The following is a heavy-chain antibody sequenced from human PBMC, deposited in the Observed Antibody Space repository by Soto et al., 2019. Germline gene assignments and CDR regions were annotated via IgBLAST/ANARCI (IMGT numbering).Heavy chain of an antibody. CDR2: STSNSGNS. J-gene: IGHJ4*02. CDR3: ALIGVFDH. V-gene: IGHV1-8*01. D-gene: IGHD3-3*01. CDR1: GYPFTSYN. Sequence: AGSVKVSFKACGYPFTSYNINWVRQAPGQGLEWVAGSTSNSGNSDYAQKFQGRLTVTRDTSISTAYMELSSLRSDDTAVYYCALIGVFDHWGPGTLVTVSS.